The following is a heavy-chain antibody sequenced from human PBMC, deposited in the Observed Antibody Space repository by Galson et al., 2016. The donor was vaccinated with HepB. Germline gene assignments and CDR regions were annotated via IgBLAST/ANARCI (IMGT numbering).Heavy chain of an antibody. CDR3: ARTLPVMFTGEDAFDI. D-gene: IGHD3-10*02. CDR2: IFPGNSDT. Sequence: SGAEVKMPGESLKISCKASGYRFTTYWIGWVRQMPGRGLEWMGIIFPGNSDTKYSPSFEGQVIISADKSINTAYLQWGSLKASDTAIYYCARTLPVMFTGEDAFDIWGQGTVVTVSS. CDR1: GYRFTTYW. V-gene: IGHV5-51*01. J-gene: IGHJ3*02.